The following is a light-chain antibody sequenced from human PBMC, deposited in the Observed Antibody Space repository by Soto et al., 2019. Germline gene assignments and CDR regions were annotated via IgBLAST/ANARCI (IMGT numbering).Light chain of an antibody. Sequence: DIQMTQAPSSLSASVGDRVTMAFRASQSISSWLAWYQQKPGRAPKLLIYKASSLESGVPSRFSGSGSGTEFTLTISSLQPDDFATYYCQQYNSQWTFGQGTKVDIK. CDR2: KAS. V-gene: IGKV1-5*03. CDR3: QQYNSQWT. CDR1: QSISSW. J-gene: IGKJ1*01.